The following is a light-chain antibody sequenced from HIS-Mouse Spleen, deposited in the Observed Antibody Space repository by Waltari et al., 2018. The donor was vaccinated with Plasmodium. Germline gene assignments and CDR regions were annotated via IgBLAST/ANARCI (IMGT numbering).Light chain of an antibody. V-gene: IGLV3-19*01. Sequence: SSELTPDPAVSVALGQTVRITCQGDSLRSYYPRSYQPKPGQAPVLVTYGTTHQPPGSPDRFSGSSSGNTASLTITGAQAEDEADYYCNSRDSSGNHQVFGGGTKLTVL. CDR3: NSRDSSGNHQV. CDR2: GTT. CDR1: SLRSYY. J-gene: IGLJ3*02.